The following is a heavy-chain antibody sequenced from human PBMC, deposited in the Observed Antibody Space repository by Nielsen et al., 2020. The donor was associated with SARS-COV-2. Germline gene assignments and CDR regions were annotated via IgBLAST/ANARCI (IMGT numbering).Heavy chain of an antibody. CDR2: ITASGYM. CDR3: ARGDCSGGSCYGHLKYFDY. V-gene: IGHV3-21*01. J-gene: IGHJ4*02. Sequence: GGSLRLSCIVSGFTFSTYNTYSMNWVRQAPGKGLEWVSSITASGYMYYADSVRGRFTISSDNAKTSLYLQMNSLRAEDTAVYFCARGDCSGGSCYGHLKYFDYWGQGTLVTVSS. D-gene: IGHD2-15*01. CDR1: GFTFSTYNTYS.